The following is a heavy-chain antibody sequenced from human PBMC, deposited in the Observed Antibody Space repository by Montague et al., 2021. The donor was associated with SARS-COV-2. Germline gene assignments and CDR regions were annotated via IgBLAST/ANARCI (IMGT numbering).Heavy chain of an antibody. CDR3: ARGRQHFNMIVVVMTGGEYYFDY. CDR2: INHRGTS. J-gene: IGHJ4*02. Sequence: SETLSLTCAVYCGSFSDYFWTWIRLPPGKGLEWIGEINHRGTSNYNPSLKSRVSISVDTSKNQFSLYLGSVTAADTAVYYCARGRQHFNMIVVVMTGGEYYFDYWGQGTLVTVSS. CDR1: CGSFSDYF. D-gene: IGHD3-22*01. V-gene: IGHV4-34*01.